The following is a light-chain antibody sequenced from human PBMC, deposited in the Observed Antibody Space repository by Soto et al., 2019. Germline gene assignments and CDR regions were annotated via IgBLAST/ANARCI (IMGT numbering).Light chain of an antibody. V-gene: IGKV1-39*01. CDR3: QQSHIAPYT. Sequence: DLQMTQSPSSLSEAVGDRVTINCGASQSIARFLNWYQQKPGEVPKLLIFGASYLRSGVPSRFSGSGSGTHFALTITSLQPEDFATYFCQQSHIAPYTFGQGTNL. CDR1: QSIARF. J-gene: IGKJ2*01. CDR2: GAS.